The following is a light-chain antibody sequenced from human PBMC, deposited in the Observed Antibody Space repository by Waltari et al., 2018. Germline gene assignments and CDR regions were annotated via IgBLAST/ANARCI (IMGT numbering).Light chain of an antibody. CDR3: QQRSNWPG. J-gene: IGKJ5*01. CDR1: QSVSTY. CDR2: DAS. Sequence: IVLTQSPATLSLSPGERATLSCRTSQSVSTYLAWYQQRPGQAPRLLIYDASTRATGVPARFSGSGSGTDFTLTISSLEPEDFAVYYCQQRSNWPGFGQGTRLEIK. V-gene: IGKV3-11*01.